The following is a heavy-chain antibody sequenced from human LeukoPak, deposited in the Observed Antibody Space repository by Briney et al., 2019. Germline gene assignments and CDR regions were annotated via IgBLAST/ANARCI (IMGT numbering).Heavy chain of an antibody. J-gene: IGHJ4*02. CDR1: GGFISSYY. Sequence: SETLSLTCTVSGGFISSYYWSWIREPPGKGREGIGYIYYSGSTNYHPSLKSRVTISVDTSKNQFSLKLSSVTAADTAVYYCARDPSRTGDGSFDYWGQGTLVTVSS. V-gene: IGHV4-59*13. D-gene: IGHD7-27*01. CDR2: IYYSGST. CDR3: ARDPSRTGDGSFDY.